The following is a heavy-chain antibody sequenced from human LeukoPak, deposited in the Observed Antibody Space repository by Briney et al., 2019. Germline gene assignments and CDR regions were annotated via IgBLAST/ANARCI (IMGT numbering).Heavy chain of an antibody. CDR2: INPNSGGT. D-gene: IGHD6-19*01. CDR3: ARGHRSGQMYYFDY. Sequence: GASVKVSCKASGYTFTGYYMHWVRQAPGQGLEWMGWINPNSGGTNYAQKFQGRVTMTRATSITTAYMELSSLRSDDTAVYYCARGHRSGQMYYFDYWGQGTVVTVSS. CDR1: GYTFTGYY. V-gene: IGHV1-2*02. J-gene: IGHJ4*02.